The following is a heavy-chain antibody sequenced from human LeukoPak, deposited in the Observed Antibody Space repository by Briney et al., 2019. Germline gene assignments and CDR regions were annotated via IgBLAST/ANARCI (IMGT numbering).Heavy chain of an antibody. CDR3: ARAWRAYGDYHAFDI. D-gene: IGHD4-17*01. V-gene: IGHV3-30*03. Sequence: GGSLRLSCAAPGFTLSTYGMHWVRQAPGKGPEWVAVILYDGSNKYCGDSVKGRFTISRDSSKNTVYLEMNSLRVEDTAVYYCARAWRAYGDYHAFDIWGQGTTVIVSS. J-gene: IGHJ3*02. CDR2: ILYDGSNK. CDR1: GFTLSTYG.